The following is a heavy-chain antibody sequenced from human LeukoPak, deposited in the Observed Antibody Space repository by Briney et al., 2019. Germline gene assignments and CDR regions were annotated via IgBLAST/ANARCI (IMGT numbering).Heavy chain of an antibody. CDR1: GYSISSNYY. CDR3: TRDQRSGYSGYDYYYYYYMDV. Sequence: SETLSLTCTVSGYSISSNYYWGWIRQPPGKGLEWIGSIYYSGSTYYNPSLKSRVTISVDTSKNQFSLKLSSVTAADTAVYYCTRDQRSGYSGYDYYYYYYMDVWGKGTTVTVSS. J-gene: IGHJ6*03. CDR2: IYYSGST. V-gene: IGHV4-38-2*02. D-gene: IGHD5-12*01.